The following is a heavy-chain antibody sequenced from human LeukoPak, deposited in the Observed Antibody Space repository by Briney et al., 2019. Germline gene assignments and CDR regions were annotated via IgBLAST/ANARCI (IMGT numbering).Heavy chain of an antibody. CDR1: GFTFSSYT. V-gene: IGHV3-23*01. D-gene: IGHD6-13*01. Sequence: GGSLRLSCAASGFTFSSYTMTWVRQAPGKGLEWVSAIGYSGLNTYYADSVKGRFTISRDNSNNTLHLHMDSVRAEDSAKYYCAKAPWSSSWATYFDSWGQGTLVTVSS. CDR3: AKAPWSSSWATYFDS. J-gene: IGHJ4*02. CDR2: IGYSGLNT.